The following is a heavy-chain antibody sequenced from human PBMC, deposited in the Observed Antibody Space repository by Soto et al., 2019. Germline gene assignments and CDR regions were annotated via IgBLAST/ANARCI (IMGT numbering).Heavy chain of an antibody. V-gene: IGHV3-30-3*01. D-gene: IGHD6-13*01. CDR3: ARPGELAAAGTKFSYFDY. Sequence: PGGSLRLSCAASGFTFSSYAMHWVRQAPGKGLEWVAVISYDGSNKYYADSVKGRFTISRDNSKNTLYLQMNSLRAEDTAVYYCARPGELAAAGTKFSYFDYWGQGTLVTVSS. CDR2: ISYDGSNK. CDR1: GFTFSSYA. J-gene: IGHJ4*02.